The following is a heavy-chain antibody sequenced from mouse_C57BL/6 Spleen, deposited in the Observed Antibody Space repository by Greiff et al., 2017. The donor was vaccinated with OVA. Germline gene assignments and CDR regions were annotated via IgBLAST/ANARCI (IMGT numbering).Heavy chain of an antibody. J-gene: IGHJ2*01. Sequence: EVQVVESGGGLVQPGGSMKLSCAASGFTFSDAWMDWVRQSPEKGLEWVAEIRNKANNHATYYAESVKGRFTISRDDSKSSVYLQMNSLRAEDTGIYYCTRANWDYYFDYWGQGTTLTVSS. D-gene: IGHD4-1*01. V-gene: IGHV6-6*01. CDR3: TRANWDYYFDY. CDR1: GFTFSDAW. CDR2: IRNKANNHAT.